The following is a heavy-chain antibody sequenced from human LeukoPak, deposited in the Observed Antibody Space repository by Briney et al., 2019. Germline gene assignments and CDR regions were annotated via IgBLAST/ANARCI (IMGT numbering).Heavy chain of an antibody. CDR1: GYTFTSYY. CDR2: MNPNSGNT. Sequence: ASVKVSCKASGYTFTSYYMHWVRQAPGQGLEWMGWMNPNSGNTGYAQKFQGRVTMTRNTSISTAYMELSSLRSEDTAVYYCARGAAIVYYYYYGMDVWGQGTTVTVSS. D-gene: IGHD2-2*01. V-gene: IGHV1-8*02. J-gene: IGHJ6*02. CDR3: ARGAAIVYYYYYGMDV.